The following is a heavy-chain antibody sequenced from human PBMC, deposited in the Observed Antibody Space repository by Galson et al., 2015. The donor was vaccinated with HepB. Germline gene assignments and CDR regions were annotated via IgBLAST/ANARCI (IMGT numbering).Heavy chain of an antibody. CDR3: AIAEQRRIAVAGTDFDY. V-gene: IGHV6-1*01. D-gene: IGHD6-19*01. J-gene: IGHJ4*02. CDR2: TYYRSKWYN. CDR1: GDSVPSHSAD. Sequence: CAISGDSVPSHSADWNWIRQSPSRGLEWLGRTYYRSKWYNDYAVSVKSRIPSNPDTSKNQFSLHLNSVTPEDTAVYYCAIAEQRRIAVAGTDFDYWGQGTLVTVSS.